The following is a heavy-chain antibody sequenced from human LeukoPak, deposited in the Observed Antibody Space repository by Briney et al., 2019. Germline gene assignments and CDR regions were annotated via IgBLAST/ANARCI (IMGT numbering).Heavy chain of an antibody. V-gene: IGHV4-39*07. Sequence: PSETLSLTCTVSGSSVSSSLYYWGWIRQPPGKGLEWIGNIFSSGTTYYNQSLKSRVTISVDTSKNQFSLKLSSVTAADTAVYYCARDGGYSSGWHIWGQGTLVTVSS. CDR3: ARDGGYSSGWHI. CDR1: GSSVSSSLYY. D-gene: IGHD6-19*01. J-gene: IGHJ4*02. CDR2: IFSSGTT.